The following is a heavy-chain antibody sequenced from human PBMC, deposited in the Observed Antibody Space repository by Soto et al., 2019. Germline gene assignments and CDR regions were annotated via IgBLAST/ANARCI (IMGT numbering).Heavy chain of an antibody. J-gene: IGHJ6*02. D-gene: IGHD3-3*01. CDR1: GFTFSSYA. CDR3: ARDQMRYDFWSPCPLNV. V-gene: IGHV3-30*04. CDR2: IAYDGGNK. Sequence: GGSLRLSCAASGFTFSSYAIHWARQAPGKGLEWVAVIAYDGGNKYYADSVKGRFTISRDNSKDTLYLQINSLRAEDTAVYYCARDQMRYDFWSPCPLNVWGQGTTVTVS.